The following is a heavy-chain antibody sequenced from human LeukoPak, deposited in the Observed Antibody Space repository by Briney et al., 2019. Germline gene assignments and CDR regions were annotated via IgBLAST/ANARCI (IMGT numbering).Heavy chain of an antibody. J-gene: IGHJ4*02. D-gene: IGHD4-11*01. CDR2: IYYSGST. Sequence: PSETLSLTCTVSGGSVSSGSYYWSWIRQPPGKGLEWIGYIYYSGSTNYNLSLKSRVTISVDTSKNQFSLKLSSVTAADTAVYYCARGEAIRHDYSNDLDYWGQGTLVTVSS. CDR3: ARGEAIRHDYSNDLDY. CDR1: GGSVSSGSYY. V-gene: IGHV4-61*01.